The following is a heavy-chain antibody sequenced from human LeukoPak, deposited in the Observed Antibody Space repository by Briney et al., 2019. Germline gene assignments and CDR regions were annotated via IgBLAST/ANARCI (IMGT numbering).Heavy chain of an antibody. CDR3: VKEREIVY. D-gene: IGHD3-16*02. CDR2: ITPNGGST. V-gene: IGHV3-64D*09. J-gene: IGHJ4*02. CDR1: GFPFASYH. Sequence: GGSLRLSCAASGFPFASYHLHWVRQAPGKGLQYVSGITPNGGSTYYADSVKGRFTISRDNSKNTPYLQMASLRVEDTAAYSCVKEREIVYSGEGTPVT.